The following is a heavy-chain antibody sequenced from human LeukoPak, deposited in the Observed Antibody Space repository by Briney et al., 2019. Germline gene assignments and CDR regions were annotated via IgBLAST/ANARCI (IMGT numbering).Heavy chain of an antibody. CDR2: INPNSGGT. J-gene: IGHJ4*02. CDR3: ARSDYAYVWGSYGFDY. Sequence: ASVKVSCKAPGYTFTGYYMHWVRQAPGQGLEWVGWINPNSGGTNYAQKFQGRVTMTMDKSISTAYMELRRLRSDDTAVYYCARSDYAYVWGSYGFDYWGQGTLVTVCS. V-gene: IGHV1-2*02. D-gene: IGHD3-16*01. CDR1: GYTFTGYY.